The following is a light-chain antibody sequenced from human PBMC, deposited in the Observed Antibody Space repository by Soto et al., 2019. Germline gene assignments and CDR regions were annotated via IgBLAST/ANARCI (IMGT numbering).Light chain of an antibody. V-gene: IGKV1-5*01. CDR1: QSIGVW. CDR2: DAS. J-gene: IGKJ1*01. Sequence: DSQMIHSPSSLSAYVADRITITFLAIQSIGVWLAWYEQKTGKAPKMLIYDASNLQTGVPSRFRGSGSGTEFTLTISSLQPDDFETYYCQQYDVDSGTFGQGTKVDIK. CDR3: QQYDVDSGT.